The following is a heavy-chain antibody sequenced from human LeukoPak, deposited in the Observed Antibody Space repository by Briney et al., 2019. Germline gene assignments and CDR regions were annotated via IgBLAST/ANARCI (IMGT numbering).Heavy chain of an antibody. D-gene: IGHD2-15*01. V-gene: IGHV3-23*01. Sequence: GGSLRLSCAASGSTLSSYAMSWVRQGPGKGLEWVSAISVSGNTYHADSVKGRFTISRDNSKNTLFLQMNSLRAEDTAVYYCADTDYSPDGFDYWGQGTLVTVSS. CDR3: ADTDYSPDGFDY. J-gene: IGHJ4*02. CDR1: GSTLSSYA. CDR2: ISVSGNT.